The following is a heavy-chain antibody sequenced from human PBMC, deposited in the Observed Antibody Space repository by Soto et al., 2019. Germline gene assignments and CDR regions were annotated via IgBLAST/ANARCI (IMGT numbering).Heavy chain of an antibody. CDR2: INPSGGST. CDR3: ARDGQWADFSGWRGFVYYVIDS. Sequence: ASVKVSCKASGYTFTSYYMHWVRQAPGQGLEWMGIINPSGGSTSYAQKFQGRVTMTRDTSTSTVYMELSSLRSEDTAVYYCARDGQWADFSGWRGFVYYVIDSWGQGSSVTGSS. D-gene: IGHD6-19*01. J-gene: IGHJ6*02. V-gene: IGHV1-46*01. CDR1: GYTFTSYY.